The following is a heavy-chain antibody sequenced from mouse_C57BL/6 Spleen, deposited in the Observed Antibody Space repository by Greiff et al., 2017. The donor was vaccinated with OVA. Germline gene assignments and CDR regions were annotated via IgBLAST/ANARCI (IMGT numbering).Heavy chain of an antibody. CDR1: GYTFTSYW. D-gene: IGHD2-5*01. CDR3: ARWGAYYSNYTA. Sequence: VQLQQPGAELVKPGASVKLSCKASGYTFTSYWMHWVKQRPGQGLEWIGMIHPNSGSTNYNEKFKSKATLTVDKSSSTAYMQLSSLTSEDSAVYYCARWGAYYSNYTAWGQGTTLTVAS. J-gene: IGHJ2*01. CDR2: IHPNSGST. V-gene: IGHV1-64*01.